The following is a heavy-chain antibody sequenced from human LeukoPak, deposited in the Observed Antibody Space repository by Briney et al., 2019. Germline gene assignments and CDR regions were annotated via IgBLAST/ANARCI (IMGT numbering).Heavy chain of an antibody. CDR1: GYTFSGTGQY. Sequence: ASVKVSCKASGYTFSGTGQYLYWLRQAPGQGLECMGWIYPNNGATAYAQQFQGRVAMTRDTSINTAYMELSRLRPDDTAVYYCARDGPAQMVDLDYWGQGALVTVSS. CDR3: ARDGPAQMVDLDY. V-gene: IGHV1-2*02. D-gene: IGHD3-10*01. J-gene: IGHJ4*02. CDR2: IYPNNGAT.